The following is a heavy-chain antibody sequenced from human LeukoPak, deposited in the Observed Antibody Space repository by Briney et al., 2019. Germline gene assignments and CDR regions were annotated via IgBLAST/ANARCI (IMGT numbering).Heavy chain of an antibody. CDR3: ARVKDYYDSSGYLDY. Sequence: SSETLSLTCAVYGGSFSGYYWSWIRQPPGKGLEWIGEINHSGSTNYNPSLKSRVTISVDTSKNQFSLKLSSVTAADTAVYYCARVKDYYDSSGYLDYWGQGTLVTVSS. CDR2: INHSGST. J-gene: IGHJ4*02. D-gene: IGHD3-22*01. V-gene: IGHV4-34*01. CDR1: GGSFSGYY.